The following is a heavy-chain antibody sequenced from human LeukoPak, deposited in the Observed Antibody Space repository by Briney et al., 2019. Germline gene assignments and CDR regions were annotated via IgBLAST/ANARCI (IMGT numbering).Heavy chain of an antibody. D-gene: IGHD2-2*01. V-gene: IGHV3-21*01. J-gene: IGHJ4*02. CDR3: ARDQSSRAAISFDY. Sequence: GGSLRLSCAASGFTFSSYSMNWVRQAPGKGLEWVSSISSSSSYIYYADSVKGRFTISRDNAKNSLYLQMNSLRAEDTAVYYCARDQSSRAAISFDYWGQGTLVTVSS. CDR2: ISSSSSYI. CDR1: GFTFSSYS.